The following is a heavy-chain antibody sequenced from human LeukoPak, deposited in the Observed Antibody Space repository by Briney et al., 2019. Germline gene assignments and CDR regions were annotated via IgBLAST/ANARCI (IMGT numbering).Heavy chain of an antibody. V-gene: IGHV3-30*04. J-gene: IGHJ4*02. CDR1: GFTFSSYA. CDR3: ARDGSYYGDYVFDY. Sequence: GGSLRLSCAASGFTFSSYAMHWVRQAPGKGLEWVAVISYDGSNKYYADSVKGRFTISRDNSKNTPYLQMNSLRAEDTAVYYCARDGSYYGDYVFDYWGQGTLVTVSS. CDR2: ISYDGSNK. D-gene: IGHD4-17*01.